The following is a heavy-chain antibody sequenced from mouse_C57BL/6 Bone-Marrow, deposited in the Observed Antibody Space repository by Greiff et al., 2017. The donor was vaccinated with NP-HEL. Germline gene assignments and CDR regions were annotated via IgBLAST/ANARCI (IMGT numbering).Heavy chain of an antibody. Sequence: QVQLQQSGAELARPGASVKLSCKASGYTFTSYGISWVKQRTGQGLEWIGEIYPRSGNTYYNEKFKGKATLTADKSSSTAYMELRSLTSEDSAVYFCARERHYYYGSSFAYWGQGTLVTVSA. CDR2: IYPRSGNT. J-gene: IGHJ3*01. D-gene: IGHD1-1*01. CDR1: GYTFTSYG. V-gene: IGHV1-81*01. CDR3: ARERHYYYGSSFAY.